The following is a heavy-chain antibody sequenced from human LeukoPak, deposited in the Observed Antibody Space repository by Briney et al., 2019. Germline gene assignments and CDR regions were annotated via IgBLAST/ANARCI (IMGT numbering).Heavy chain of an antibody. J-gene: IGHJ4*02. D-gene: IGHD2-2*01. CDR1: GYTFTGYY. Sequence: GASVTVSCKASGYTFTGYYMHWVRQAPGQGLEWMGWINPNSGGTNYAQKFQGRVTMTRDTSISTAYMELSRLRSDDTAVYYCARGGPVALYCSSTSCYGLFDYWGQGTLVTVSS. V-gene: IGHV1-2*02. CDR2: INPNSGGT. CDR3: ARGGPVALYCSSTSCYGLFDY.